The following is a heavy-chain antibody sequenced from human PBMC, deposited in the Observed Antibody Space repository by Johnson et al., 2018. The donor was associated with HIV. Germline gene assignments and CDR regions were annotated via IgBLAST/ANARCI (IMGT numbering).Heavy chain of an antibody. CDR3: AKEASGWYHAGDAFDI. V-gene: IGHV3-11*04. D-gene: IGHD6-19*01. J-gene: IGHJ3*02. CDR2: IRYDGSNK. CDR1: GFTFSDYY. Sequence: QMQLVESGGGLVKPGGSLRLSCAASGFTFSDYYMSWIRQAPGKGLEWVAFIRYDGSNKYYADSVKGRFAISRDNAKNALYLQMNSLRAEDTAVYYCAKEASGWYHAGDAFDIWGQGTMVTVSS.